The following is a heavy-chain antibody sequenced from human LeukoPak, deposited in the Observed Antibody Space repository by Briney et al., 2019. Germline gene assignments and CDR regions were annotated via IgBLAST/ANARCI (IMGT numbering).Heavy chain of an antibody. V-gene: IGHV3-23*01. CDR1: GFTSRSYA. CDR3: ATPRGTVATGAVY. CDR2: ISGSGVTT. Sequence: PGGYLRLYCVVTGFTSRSYAMNWAPQGPQKGVQRVSAISGSGVTTYYADAVKGRFTISRDNSKNTLYLQMNNLRAEDTAVYYCATPRGTVATGAVYWGQGPWSLSPQ. J-gene: IGHJ4*02. D-gene: IGHD4-23*01.